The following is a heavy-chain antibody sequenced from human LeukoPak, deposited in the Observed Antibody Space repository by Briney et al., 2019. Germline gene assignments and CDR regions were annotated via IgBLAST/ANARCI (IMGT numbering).Heavy chain of an antibody. J-gene: IGHJ4*02. CDR1: GFTFSSYE. CDR2: ISSSGSTI. D-gene: IGHD3-9*01. V-gene: IGHV3-48*03. Sequence: GGSLRLSCAASGFTFSSYEMNWVRQAPGKGLEWVSYISSSGSTIYYADSVKGRFTISRDNAKNSLYLQMNSLRAEDTAVYYCARGGRYFDWAHFDYWGQGTLVTVSS. CDR3: ARGGRYFDWAHFDY.